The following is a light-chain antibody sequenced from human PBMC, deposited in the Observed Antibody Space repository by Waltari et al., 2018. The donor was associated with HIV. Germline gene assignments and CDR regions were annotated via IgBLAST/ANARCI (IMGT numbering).Light chain of an antibody. CDR3: QQYYSLPSIT. CDR2: DAS. V-gene: IGKV1-33*01. CDR1: QDIRKS. J-gene: IGKJ4*01. Sequence: DIQMTQSPSSLSASVGDRVTMTCQATQDIRKSLNWYQQKPGKAPKLLIYDASNLETGVSSRFSGSGSGTDFTFTINSLQPEDIATYSCQQYYSLPSITFGGGTKVEIK.